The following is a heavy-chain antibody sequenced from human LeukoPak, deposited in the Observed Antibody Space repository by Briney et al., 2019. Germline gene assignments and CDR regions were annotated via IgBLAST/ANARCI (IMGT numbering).Heavy chain of an antibody. CDR3: ARDVGARLPGF. J-gene: IGHJ4*02. V-gene: IGHV4-34*01. Sequence: PSETLSLTCAVYGGSFSGYYWSWIRQPPGKGLEWIGEMYHSGNTNYNPSLKSRVTISVDKSKNQFSLRLTSVTAADTAVYYCARDVGARLPGFWGQGTLVTVSS. CDR1: GGSFSGYY. CDR2: MYHSGNT. D-gene: IGHD6-6*01.